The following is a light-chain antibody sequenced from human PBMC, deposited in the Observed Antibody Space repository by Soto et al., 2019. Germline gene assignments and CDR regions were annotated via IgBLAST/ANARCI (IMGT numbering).Light chain of an antibody. CDR3: QHPNAAPAT. J-gene: IGKJ1*01. V-gene: IGKV3-20*01. CDR2: GAT. CDR1: QNVANY. Sequence: EIVLTQSPGPLYLSTGDRVTLSCRASQNVANYLDWYQQKPGQAPRLLIYGATNGATGIPDRCSGSGSETDLTHNIPIRQAESLVLYYRQHPNAAPATFGQGTKLDIK.